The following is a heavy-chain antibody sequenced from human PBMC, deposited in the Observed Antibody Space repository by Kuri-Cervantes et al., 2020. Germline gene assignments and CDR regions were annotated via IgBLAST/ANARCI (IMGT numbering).Heavy chain of an antibody. CDR3: ARWSGSYTQLNY. CDR1: GGSISSSGYY. Sequence: SETLSLTCTVSGGSISSSGYYWGWIRQPPGKGLEWIGCIYYNGSTYYNPSLKSRVTISVDTSKNQFSLKLTSVTAADTAVYYCARWSGSYTQLNYWGQGTLVTVSS. CDR2: IYYNGST. J-gene: IGHJ4*02. V-gene: IGHV4-39*01. D-gene: IGHD1-26*01.